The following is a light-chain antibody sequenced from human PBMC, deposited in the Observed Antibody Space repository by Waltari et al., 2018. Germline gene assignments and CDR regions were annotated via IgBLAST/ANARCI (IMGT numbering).Light chain of an antibody. Sequence: SYVLTQPPSVSVAPGQTSTTSCGGENLGNKAVHWYQQKSGQAPVLVVYDDDDRPSGIPERFTGSNSGSTATLTISRVGGGDEADYYCQVWQSRFDQRYVFGSGTKVTVL. J-gene: IGLJ1*01. CDR1: NLGNKA. CDR3: QVWQSRFDQRYV. V-gene: IGLV3-21*02. CDR2: DDD.